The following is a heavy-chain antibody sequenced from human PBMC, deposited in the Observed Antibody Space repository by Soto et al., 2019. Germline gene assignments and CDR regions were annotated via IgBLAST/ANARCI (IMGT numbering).Heavy chain of an antibody. CDR1: GYPIACHA. V-gene: IGHV1-18*01. CDR2: ISPFNGNT. Sequence: GASTKACCKSPGYPIACHAMPSRRPAQEQGLEWIGWISPFNGNTNYGQTLHGRVTLTTDTSTSTVYMELRSLRSDDTAVYYCARDQSFDRSYYYGIDVWGQGTTVTVSS. CDR3: ARDQSFDRSYYYGIDV. D-gene: IGHD3-10*01. J-gene: IGHJ6*02.